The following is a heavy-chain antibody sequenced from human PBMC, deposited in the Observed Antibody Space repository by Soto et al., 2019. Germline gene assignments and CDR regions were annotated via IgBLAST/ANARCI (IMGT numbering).Heavy chain of an antibody. V-gene: IGHV4-31*03. Sequence: AXETLSLTCSVAGGSISTVGHYWTWIRQPPGKGLEWIGSIYHTGSTYYSKSLRSRLTMSVDTSKSQFSLRLSSVTAADTAVYYCARATGTLRSRNCDYWGQGSLVTVSS. CDR1: GGSISTVGHY. CDR3: ARATGTLRSRNCDY. J-gene: IGHJ4*02. CDR2: IYHTGST. D-gene: IGHD1-1*01.